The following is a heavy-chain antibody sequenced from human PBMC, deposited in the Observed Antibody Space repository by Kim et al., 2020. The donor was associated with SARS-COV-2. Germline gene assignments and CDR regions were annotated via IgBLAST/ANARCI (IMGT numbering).Heavy chain of an antibody. CDR3: ARHDNYGGQIFDY. CDR2: IYYSGST. Sequence: SETLSLTCTVSGGSISSSSYYWGWIRQPPGKGLEWIGSIYYSGSTYYNPSLKSRVTISVDTSKNQFSLKLSSVTAADTAVYYCARHDNYGGQIFDYWGQGTLVTVSS. V-gene: IGHV4-39*01. J-gene: IGHJ4*02. CDR1: GGSISSSSYY. D-gene: IGHD4-17*01.